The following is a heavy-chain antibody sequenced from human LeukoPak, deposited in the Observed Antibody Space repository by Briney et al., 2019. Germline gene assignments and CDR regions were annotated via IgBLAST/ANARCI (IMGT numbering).Heavy chain of an antibody. CDR1: GFTFDDYA. D-gene: IGHD1-1*01. V-gene: IGHV3-9*01. J-gene: IGHJ4*02. CDR3: ARDPPTNWKYFDY. CDR2: ISWNSGSI. Sequence: GRSLRLSCAASGFTFDDYAMHWVRQAPGKGLEWVSGISWNSGSIGYADSVKGRFTISRDNAKSSLFLQMNNLRAEDTAMYYCARDPPTNWKYFDYWGQGTLVTVSS.